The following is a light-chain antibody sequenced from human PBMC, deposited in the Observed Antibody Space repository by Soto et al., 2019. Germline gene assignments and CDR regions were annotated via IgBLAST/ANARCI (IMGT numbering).Light chain of an antibody. J-gene: IGKJ1*01. CDR3: QQYNSYSRT. CDR2: KAS. CDR1: QSISNH. Sequence: DIQMTQSPSSLSASVEDRVIITCRASQSISNHLNWYQQKPGKAPKLLIHKASSLESGVPSRFSGSGSGTEFTLTISSLQPDDFATYHCQQYNSYSRTFGQGTKVDIK. V-gene: IGKV1-5*03.